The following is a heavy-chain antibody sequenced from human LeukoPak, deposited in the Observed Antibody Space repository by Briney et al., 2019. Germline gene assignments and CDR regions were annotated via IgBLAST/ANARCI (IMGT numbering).Heavy chain of an antibody. D-gene: IGHD4-17*01. CDR2: MNPNSGNT. CDR1: GYTFTSYD. J-gene: IGHJ6*02. V-gene: IGHV1-8*01. Sequence: ASVKVSCKASGYTFTSYDINWVRQATGQGLEWMGWMNPNSGNTGYARKFQGRVTMTRNTSINTAYMELSSLRSEDTAVYYCARAHDDYGDYSYHYGMDVWGQGATVTGSS. CDR3: ARAHDDYGDYSYHYGMDV.